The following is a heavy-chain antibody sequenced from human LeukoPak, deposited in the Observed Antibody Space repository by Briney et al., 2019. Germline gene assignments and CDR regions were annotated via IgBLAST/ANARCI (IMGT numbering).Heavy chain of an antibody. Sequence: PGGSLRLSCAASGVTSSSYTMHWIRQAPGKGLEWVSSISGSNSYIFYADSVKGRFTVSRDNAKDSLYLQMNSLRAEDTAVYYCARALTTLTYEGYWGQGTLVTVSS. CDR1: GVTSSSYT. D-gene: IGHD1-1*01. V-gene: IGHV3-21*01. CDR3: ARALTTLTYEGY. J-gene: IGHJ4*02. CDR2: ISGSNSYI.